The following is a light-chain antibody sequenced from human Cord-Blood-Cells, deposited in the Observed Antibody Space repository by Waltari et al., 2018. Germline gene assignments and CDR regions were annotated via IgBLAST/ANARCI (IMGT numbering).Light chain of an antibody. CDR3: QQRSNWPPS. CDR1: QSVSSY. Sequence: EIVLTQSPATLSLSPGERATLSCRASQSVSSYLAWYQQKPGQAPSLLISDASNRATGIPARFSGSESRTDFTLTISSLEPEDFAVYYCQQRSNWPPSFGQRTKLEIK. J-gene: IGKJ2*03. CDR2: DAS. V-gene: IGKV3-11*01.